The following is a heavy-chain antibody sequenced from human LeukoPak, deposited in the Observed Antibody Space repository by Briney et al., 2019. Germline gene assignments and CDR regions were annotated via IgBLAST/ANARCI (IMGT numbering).Heavy chain of an antibody. CDR1: GFIFSDYI. CDR2: IRRGANSYTT. CDR3: CRDGGEGGNSAFDI. D-gene: IGHD3-16*01. J-gene: IGHJ3*02. Sequence: GGSLRLSCAASGFIFSDYILDWVRQAPGKGLEWVGRIRRGANSYTTEYAAPVKGRFTISRDDSRNSLYLHMNSLKTEDTAVYHCCRDGGEGGNSAFDIWGQGTMVTVSS. V-gene: IGHV3-72*01.